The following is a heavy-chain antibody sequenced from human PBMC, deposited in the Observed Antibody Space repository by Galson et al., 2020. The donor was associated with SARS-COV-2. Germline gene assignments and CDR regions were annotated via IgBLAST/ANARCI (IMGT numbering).Heavy chain of an antibody. CDR1: GGSISSGGYY. CDR2: IYYSGST. V-gene: IGHV4-31*03. D-gene: IGHD3-22*01. J-gene: IGHJ3*02. Sequence: SETLSLTCTVSGGSISSGGYYWSWIRQHPGKGLEWIGYIYYSGSTYYNPSLKSRGTISVDTSKNQFSLKLSSVTAADTAVYYCARDNPSDSSGWIPDAFDIWGQGTMVTVSS. CDR3: ARDNPSDSSGWIPDAFDI.